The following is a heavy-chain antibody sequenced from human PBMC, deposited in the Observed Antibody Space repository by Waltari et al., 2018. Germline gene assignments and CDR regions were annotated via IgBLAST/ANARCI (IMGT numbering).Heavy chain of an antibody. CDR1: GGSISRSVYY. D-gene: IGHD3-22*01. Sequence: QLELQESGPGLVKPSETLSLTCSVSGGSISRSVYYWVWLRQPPGKGLEGIGSIYYSGTTYYNPSLTSRVTISVATSKNQFSLKLTSVTAADTAMYFCARQSYYDESGHDWGQGTLVTVSS. CDR3: ARQSYYDESGHD. V-gene: IGHV4-39*01. J-gene: IGHJ4*02. CDR2: IYYSGTT.